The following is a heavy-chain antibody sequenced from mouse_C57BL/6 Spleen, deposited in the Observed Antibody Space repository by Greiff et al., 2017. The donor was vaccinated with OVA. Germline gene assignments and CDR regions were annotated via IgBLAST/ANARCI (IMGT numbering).Heavy chain of an antibody. CDR1: GFNIKDDY. CDR3: TTVYFSNPFAY. J-gene: IGHJ3*01. D-gene: IGHD2-5*01. V-gene: IGHV14-4*01. Sequence: EVQLQESGAELVRPGASVKLSCTASGFNIKDDYMHWVKQRPEQGLEWIGWIDPENGDTEYASKFQGKATITADTSSNTAYLQLSSLTSEDTAVYYCTTVYFSNPFAYWGQGTLVTVSA. CDR2: IDPENGDT.